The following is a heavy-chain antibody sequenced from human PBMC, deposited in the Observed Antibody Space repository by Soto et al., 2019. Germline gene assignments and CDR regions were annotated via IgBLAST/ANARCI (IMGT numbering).Heavy chain of an antibody. CDR2: IWYDGSNK. J-gene: IGHJ4*02. D-gene: IGHD5-18*01. CDR3: TRRRDWTAVDPLDY. CDR1: GFTFSSFG. V-gene: IGHV3-33*08. Sequence: GGSLRLSCAASGFTFSSFGMHWVRQAPGKGLEWVAVIWYDGSNKYYADSVKGRFTISRDNSKNTLYLQMNSLKTEDTAVYYCTRRRDWTAVDPLDYWGQGTLVTVSS.